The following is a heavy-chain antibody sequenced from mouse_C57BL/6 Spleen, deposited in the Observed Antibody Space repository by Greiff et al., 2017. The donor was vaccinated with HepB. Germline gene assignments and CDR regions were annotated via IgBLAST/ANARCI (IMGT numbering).Heavy chain of an antibody. CDR2: ISDGGSYT. V-gene: IGHV5-4*03. J-gene: IGHJ1*03. Sequence: EVKLVESGGGLVKPGGSLKLSCAASGFTFSSYAMSWVRQTPEKRLEWVATISDGGSYTYYPDNVKGRFTISRDNAKNNLYLQMSHLKSEDTAMYYCARGTTVVVRDWYFDVWGTGTTVTVSS. CDR3: ARGTTVVVRDWYFDV. CDR1: GFTFSSYA. D-gene: IGHD1-1*01.